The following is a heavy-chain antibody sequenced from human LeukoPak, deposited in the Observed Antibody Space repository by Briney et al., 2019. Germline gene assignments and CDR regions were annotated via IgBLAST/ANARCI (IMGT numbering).Heavy chain of an antibody. CDR1: GFTVSSNY. D-gene: IGHD5-12*01. J-gene: IGHJ6*03. Sequence: GGSLRLSCAASGFTVSSNYMSWVRQAPGKGLEWVSIIYSGGSTFYADSVKGRFTISRDNSKNTLYLQMKSLRAEDTAVYYCAKGGGYEAQYYYYYLDVWGKGTTVTISS. V-gene: IGHV3-53*05. CDR2: IYSGGST. CDR3: AKGGGYEAQYYYYYLDV.